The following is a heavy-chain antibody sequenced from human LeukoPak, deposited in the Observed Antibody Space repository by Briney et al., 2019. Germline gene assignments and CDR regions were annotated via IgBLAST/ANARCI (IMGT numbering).Heavy chain of an antibody. CDR1: GFSFSSFV. CDR3: VKGGRKYYYHYMDV. D-gene: IGHD3/OR15-3a*01. Sequence: GRSLRLSCEASGFSFSSFVMHWVRQAPGKGLEWVAVIWADGSSKYYADSVKGRFTISRDNSNNTMFLELGSLRAGDTGVYYCVKGGRKYYYHYMDVWGKGTSVTVSS. J-gene: IGHJ6*03. V-gene: IGHV3-33*06. CDR2: IWADGSSK.